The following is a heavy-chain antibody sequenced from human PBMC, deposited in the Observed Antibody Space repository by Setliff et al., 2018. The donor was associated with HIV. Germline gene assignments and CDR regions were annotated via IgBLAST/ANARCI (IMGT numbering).Heavy chain of an antibody. J-gene: IGHJ6*02. V-gene: IGHV4-39*07. CDR1: GGSFSSDSYY. D-gene: IGHD2-21*01. Sequence: PSETLSLTCSVSGGSFSSDSYYWGWIRQFPGKGLEWIGSIYYSGSTYYHPSLKSRVTISVDRSKNQFSLKLSSVTAADTAVYYCARGAFIGDGWSYFGMDVWGQGTTVTVSS. CDR3: ARGAFIGDGWSYFGMDV. CDR2: IYYSGST.